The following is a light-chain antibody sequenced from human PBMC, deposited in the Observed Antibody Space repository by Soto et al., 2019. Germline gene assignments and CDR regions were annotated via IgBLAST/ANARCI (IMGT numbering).Light chain of an antibody. Sequence: EIVMTQSPAMLSVSPGERATLSCRASQNVNNRLAWYQQKAGQPPRLRIYGASTRATGIPARFSGSGSGTEFTLTISSLQSEEFAVYYCQHFNSWPLLFGQGTKVEIK. CDR3: QHFNSWPLL. J-gene: IGKJ1*01. CDR1: QNVNNR. CDR2: GAS. V-gene: IGKV3-15*01.